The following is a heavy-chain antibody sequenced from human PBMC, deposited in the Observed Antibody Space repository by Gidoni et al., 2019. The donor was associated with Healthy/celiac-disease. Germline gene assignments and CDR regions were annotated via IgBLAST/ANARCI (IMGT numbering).Heavy chain of an antibody. CDR1: GFTFSSYA. CDR2: ISGSGGST. V-gene: IGHV3-23*01. J-gene: IGHJ4*02. Sequence: EVQLLESGGGLVQPGGSLSRSCAASGFTFSSYAMSWVRQAPGKGLAWVSAISGSGGSTYYADSVKGRFTISRDNSKNTLYLQMNSLRAEDTAVYYCAKPLRATITCIDYWGQGTLVTVSS. D-gene: IGHD5-12*01. CDR3: AKPLRATITCIDY.